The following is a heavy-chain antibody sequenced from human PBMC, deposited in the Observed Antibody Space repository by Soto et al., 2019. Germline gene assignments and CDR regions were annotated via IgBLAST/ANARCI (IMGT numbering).Heavy chain of an antibody. CDR3: AKSQEIGTHFFDS. D-gene: IGHD6-13*01. J-gene: IGHJ4*02. CDR1: GFTFSGFD. V-gene: IGHV3-13*01. Sequence: GGSLRLSCEASGFTFSGFDMHWVRQPTGKGLEWVSSIGTAGDTYYAVSVKGRSTISRDNAKNSLSLQMNSLRAGDMAVYFCAKSQEIGTHFFDSWGQGTQVTVSS. CDR2: IGTAGDT.